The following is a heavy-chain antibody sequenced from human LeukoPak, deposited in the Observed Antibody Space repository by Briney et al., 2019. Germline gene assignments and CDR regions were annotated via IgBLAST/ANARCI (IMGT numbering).Heavy chain of an antibody. CDR1: GFTFSSYG. J-gene: IGHJ3*02. Sequence: GGSLTLSCAASGFTFSSYGMHWVRQAPGKGLEWVAVIWYDGSNKYYADSVKGRFTISRDNSKNTLYLQMNSLRAEDTAVYYCARERGCSSTSCLLDAFDIWGQGTMVTVSS. D-gene: IGHD2-2*01. CDR3: ARERGCSSTSCLLDAFDI. V-gene: IGHV3-33*01. CDR2: IWYDGSNK.